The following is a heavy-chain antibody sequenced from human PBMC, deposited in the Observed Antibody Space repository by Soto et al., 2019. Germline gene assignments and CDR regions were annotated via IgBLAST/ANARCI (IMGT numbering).Heavy chain of an antibody. D-gene: IGHD3-10*01. CDR2: INSDGSST. V-gene: IGHV3-74*01. Sequence: EVQLVESGGGLVQPGGSLRLSCAASGFTFSSYWMHWVRQAPGKGLVWVSRINSDGSSTSYADSVKGRFTISRDNAKNTLYLQMNSLRAEDTAVYYCAKDPGGLPTVDYWGQGTLVTVSS. CDR3: AKDPGGLPTVDY. CDR1: GFTFSSYW. J-gene: IGHJ4*02.